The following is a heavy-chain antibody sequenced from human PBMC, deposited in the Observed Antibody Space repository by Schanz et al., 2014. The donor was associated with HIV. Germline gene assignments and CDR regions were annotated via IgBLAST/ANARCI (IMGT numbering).Heavy chain of an antibody. CDR1: GFTFSSFG. CDR3: AKDPNDREKAFDY. J-gene: IGHJ4*02. V-gene: IGHV3-33*06. Sequence: QAQLVQSGGGVARPGRSLRLSCAASGFTFSSFGMHWVRQTPGKGLEWVAAIWYDGSIEYYTDSVKGRFTLSRDNSKKTVYLQMNSLRGEDTAVYYCAKDPNDREKAFDYWGQGTLVTVSS. D-gene: IGHD3-22*01. CDR2: IWYDGSIE.